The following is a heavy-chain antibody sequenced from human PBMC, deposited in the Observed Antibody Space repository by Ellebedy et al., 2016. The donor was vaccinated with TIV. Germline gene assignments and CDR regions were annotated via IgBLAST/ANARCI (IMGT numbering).Heavy chain of an antibody. CDR1: GFTVSSNY. D-gene: IGHD6-13*01. CDR3: ARARWRYFDL. CDR2: IYSGGVT. Sequence: GESLKISCAASGFTVSSNYMSWVRQAPGKALEWVSVIYSGGVTYYADSVEGRFTISRDNSENTLDLQMDSLRAEDTAVYYCARARWRYFDLWGRGTLVTVSS. V-gene: IGHV3-66*01. J-gene: IGHJ2*01.